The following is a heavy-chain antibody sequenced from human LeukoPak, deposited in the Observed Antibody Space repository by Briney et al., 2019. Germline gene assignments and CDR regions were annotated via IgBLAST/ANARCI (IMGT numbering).Heavy chain of an antibody. CDR2: ISSSLSVI. Sequence: PGGSLRLSCAASGFTFSSYSMNWVRQAPGKGPEWVSYISSSLSVIYYADSVKGRFTISRDNAKNSLFLQMNNLRDEDTAVYYCTRDQFSGHWYYAFDIWGQGTRVTVSS. CDR3: TRDQFSGHWYYAFDI. J-gene: IGHJ3*02. CDR1: GFTFSSYS. V-gene: IGHV3-48*02. D-gene: IGHD3-10*01.